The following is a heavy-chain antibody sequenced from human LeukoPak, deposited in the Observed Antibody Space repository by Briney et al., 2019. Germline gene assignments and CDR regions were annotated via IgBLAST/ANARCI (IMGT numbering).Heavy chain of an antibody. CDR3: AKTPLAVPPGDYFDY. CDR2: ISGYRSST. D-gene: IGHD6-19*01. Sequence: GGSLRLSCAASGFTFCSYAMRWVRQAPGKGLEWVSGISGYRSSTYYADSVKGRFTISRDHSKNPLYLQMNSLRAEHTAIYYCAKTPLAVPPGDYFDYWGQGTLVTVSS. J-gene: IGHJ4*02. V-gene: IGHV3-23*01. CDR1: GFTFCSYA.